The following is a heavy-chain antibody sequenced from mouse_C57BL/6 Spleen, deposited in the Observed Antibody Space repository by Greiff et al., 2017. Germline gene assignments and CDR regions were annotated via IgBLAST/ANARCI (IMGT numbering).Heavy chain of an antibody. CDR3: ARDYYGSSYDFDY. CDR1: GYAFSSSW. Sequence: QVQLQQSGPELVKPGASVKISCKASGYAFSSSWMNWVKQRPGKGLEWIGRIYPGDGATNYNGKFKGKATLTADKSSSTAYMQLSSLTSEDSAVYFCARDYYGSSYDFDYWGQGTTLTVSS. J-gene: IGHJ2*01. CDR2: IYPGDGAT. D-gene: IGHD1-1*01. V-gene: IGHV1-82*01.